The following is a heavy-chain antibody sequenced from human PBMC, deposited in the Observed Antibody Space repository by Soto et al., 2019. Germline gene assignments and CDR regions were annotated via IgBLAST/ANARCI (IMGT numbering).Heavy chain of an antibody. CDR1: GYTFTTYF. CDR3: ARFRMLSGPYFDY. CDR2: INPSGGST. J-gene: IGHJ4*02. V-gene: IGHV1-46*01. Sequence: ASVKVSCKASGYTFTTYFMHWVRQAPGQGLEWMGIINPSGGSTSYAQKFQGRVTMTRDTSTSTVYMELSSLRSDDTAVYYCARFRMLSGPYFDYWGQGTLVTVSS. D-gene: IGHD2-8*01.